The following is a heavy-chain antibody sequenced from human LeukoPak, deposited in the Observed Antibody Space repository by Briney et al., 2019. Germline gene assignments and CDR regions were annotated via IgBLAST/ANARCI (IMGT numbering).Heavy chain of an antibody. Sequence: ASVKVSCKASGYTFTDYYMHWVRQAPGQGLEWMGIINPSSGSTSYAQKFQGRVTMTRDMSTSTVYMELSSLRSEDTAVYYCARAVRGGYYMDVWGKGTTVTVSS. CDR3: ARAVRGGYYMDV. V-gene: IGHV1-46*01. CDR1: GYTFTDYY. CDR2: INPSSGST. J-gene: IGHJ6*03. D-gene: IGHD3-10*01.